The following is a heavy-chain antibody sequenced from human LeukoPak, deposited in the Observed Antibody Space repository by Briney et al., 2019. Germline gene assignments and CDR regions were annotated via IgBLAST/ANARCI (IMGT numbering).Heavy chain of an antibody. CDR1: GFSFSSYE. V-gene: IGHV3-48*03. J-gene: IGHJ4*02. CDR2: ISSSGSTS. D-gene: IGHD2-2*01. CDR3: ARVDIVPAAMFLDY. Sequence: GGSLRLSCAVSGFSFSSYEMNWVRPAPGKGLEWISYISSSGSTSYYADPVRGRFTISRDNAKNSLYLQMNSLRAEDTAVYYCARVDIVPAAMFLDYWGQGTLVTVSS.